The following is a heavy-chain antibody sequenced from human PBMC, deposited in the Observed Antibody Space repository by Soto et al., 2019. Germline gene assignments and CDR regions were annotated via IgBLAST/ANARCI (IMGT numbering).Heavy chain of an antibody. J-gene: IGHJ3*02. CDR2: IYYSGYS. CDR3: ARHGRHCSGGNCYSFAFDI. D-gene: IGHD2-15*01. CDR1: GDSISSSTYS. Sequence: PSETLSLTCTVSGDSISSSTYSWGWIRQPPGKGLEWIGSIYYSGYSYYTPSLKSRVTVSVDTSKNQFSLKLSSVTAADTAVYYCARHGRHCSGGNCYSFAFDIWGQGTMVTVSS. V-gene: IGHV4-39*01.